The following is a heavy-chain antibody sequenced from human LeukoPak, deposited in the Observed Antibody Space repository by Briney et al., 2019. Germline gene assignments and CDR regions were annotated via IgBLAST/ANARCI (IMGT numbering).Heavy chain of an antibody. CDR3: AKVRVDIVVPGGFDP. CDR1: GFTVSNNY. Sequence: GGSLRLSCAASGFTVSNNYMSWVRQAPGKGLEWVSAISGSGGSTYYADSVKGRFTISRDNSKNTLYLQMNSLRAEDTAVYYCAKVRVDIVVPGGFDPWGQGTLVTVSS. V-gene: IGHV3-23*01. D-gene: IGHD2-2*01. CDR2: ISGSGGST. J-gene: IGHJ5*02.